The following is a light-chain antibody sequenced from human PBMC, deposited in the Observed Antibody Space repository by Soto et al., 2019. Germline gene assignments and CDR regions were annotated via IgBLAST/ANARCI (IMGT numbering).Light chain of an antibody. Sequence: EIVLTQSPGTLSLSPGERATLSCRASQSVSSTYLAWYQHKPGQAPRLLIYGPSSRAAGIPDRFSGSGSGTDFTLTISRLEPEDFAVYYCHQYGSSPRTFGQGTKV. J-gene: IGKJ1*01. V-gene: IGKV3-20*01. CDR2: GPS. CDR1: QSVSSTY. CDR3: HQYGSSPRT.